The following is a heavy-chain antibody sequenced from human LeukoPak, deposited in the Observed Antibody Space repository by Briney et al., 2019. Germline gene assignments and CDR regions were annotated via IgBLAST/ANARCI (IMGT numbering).Heavy chain of an antibody. D-gene: IGHD2-15*01. CDR3: ARVICSGDRCYPPSAVDI. CDR2: ISGYNGKT. V-gene: IGHV1-18*01. CDR1: GYTFNSHY. Sequence: ASVKVSCKTSGYTFNSHYVGWVRQAPGQGLEWMGWISGYNGKTNYAQKLQGRVTMTTDTSTTTAYMELRSLRSDDTAVYYCARVICSGDRCYPPSAVDIWGQGTMVTVSS. J-gene: IGHJ3*02.